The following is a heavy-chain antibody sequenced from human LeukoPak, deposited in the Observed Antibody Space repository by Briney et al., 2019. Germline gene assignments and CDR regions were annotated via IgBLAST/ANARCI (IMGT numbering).Heavy chain of an antibody. V-gene: IGHV1-69*01. CDR3: AGSLGYCTSNVCYLKY. CDR2: IIPVVGTT. Sequence: GSAVKVSCKASGGTFSSYTISWVRQAPGQGLEWMGGIIPVVGTTSYAQKFQGRVTITADDSTSTTYMEVSSLRSEDTAIYYCAGSLGYCTSNVCYLKYWGQGTLVTVSS. J-gene: IGHJ4*02. CDR1: GGTFSSYT. D-gene: IGHD2-8*01.